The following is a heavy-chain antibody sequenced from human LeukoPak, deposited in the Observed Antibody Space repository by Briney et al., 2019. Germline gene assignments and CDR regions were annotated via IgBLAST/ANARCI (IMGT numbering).Heavy chain of an antibody. CDR1: GFTFSSYA. Sequence: PGGSLRLSCAASGFTFSSYAMSWVRQAPGKGLEWVAAISGSGGSTYYADSVKGRFTISRDNAKNTLYLEMNSLRAEDTAVYYCAKDGGYRSGWSHDYWGQGTLVTVSS. J-gene: IGHJ4*02. D-gene: IGHD6-19*01. CDR2: ISGSGGST. V-gene: IGHV3-23*01. CDR3: AKDGGYRSGWSHDY.